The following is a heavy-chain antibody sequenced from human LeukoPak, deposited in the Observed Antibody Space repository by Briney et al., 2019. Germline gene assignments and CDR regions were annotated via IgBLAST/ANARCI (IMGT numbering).Heavy chain of an antibody. CDR1: GFTFSSFD. D-gene: IGHD3-10*01. CDR3: ARRLPDSGSYSPDY. Sequence: GGSLRLSCAPSGFTFSSFDMHWVRQPPDKGLEWVAFIKFDRSQKYYADSVRGRFTVSRYNSRNMLYLQLDSLRDDDTAVYFCARRLPDSGSYSPDYWGQGTLVTVSS. J-gene: IGHJ4*02. CDR2: IKFDRSQK. V-gene: IGHV3-30*02.